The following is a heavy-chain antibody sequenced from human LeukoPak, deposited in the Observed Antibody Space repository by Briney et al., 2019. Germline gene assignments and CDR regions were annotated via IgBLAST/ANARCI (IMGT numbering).Heavy chain of an antibody. CDR1: GFTFSSYE. J-gene: IGHJ6*03. CDR3: ARRALYYYMDV. V-gene: IGHV3-7*01. CDR2: INQDGSEN. Sequence: GGSLRLSCAASGFTFSSYEMNWVRQAPGKGLEWVANINQDGSENYYVDSVEGRFTISRDNAKNSLYLQMNSLRAEDTAVYYCARRALYYYMDVWGKGTTVTVSS.